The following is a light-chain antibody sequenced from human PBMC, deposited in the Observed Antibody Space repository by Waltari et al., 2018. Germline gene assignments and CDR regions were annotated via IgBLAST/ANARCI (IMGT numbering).Light chain of an antibody. J-gene: IGKJ5*01. V-gene: IGKV1-39*01. CDR2: AAS. CDR1: QVIDKY. Sequence: DIQMTQSPPSLSASVGDRLTITCRASQVIDKYLNWYQHKPGKAPRLLIYAASSLLSGVPSRFSGSGSGTDFTLTINSLQPEDFATYYCQQSYTTPQGTFGQGTRLDIK. CDR3: QQSYTTPQGT.